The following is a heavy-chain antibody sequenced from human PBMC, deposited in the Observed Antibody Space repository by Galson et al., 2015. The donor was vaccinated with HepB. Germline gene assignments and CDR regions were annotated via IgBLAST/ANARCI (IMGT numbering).Heavy chain of an antibody. J-gene: IGHJ3*02. CDR1: GFTFSSYS. CDR3: ARPAGHQPPDYYGSGSSDAFDI. Sequence: SLRLSCAASGFTFSSYSMNWVRQAPGKGLEWVSSISSSSSYIYYADSVRGRFTISRDNAKNSLYLQMNSLRAEDTAVYYCARPAGHQPPDYYGSGSSDAFDIWGQGTMVTVSS. V-gene: IGHV3-21*01. CDR2: ISSSSSYI. D-gene: IGHD3-10*01.